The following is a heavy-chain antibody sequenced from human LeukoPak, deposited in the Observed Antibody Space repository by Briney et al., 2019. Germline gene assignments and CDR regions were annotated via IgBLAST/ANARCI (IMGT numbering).Heavy chain of an antibody. CDR3: ARDCSGGSCYGAFDI. V-gene: IGHV4-59*12. CDR2: IYDSGST. Sequence: SETLSLTCTVSGGSISSYYWSWIRQPPGKGLEWIGYIYDSGSTYYNPSLKSRITISVDTSENRFSLKLSSVTATDTAVYYCARDCSGGSCYGAFDIWGQGTMVTVSS. D-gene: IGHD2-15*01. CDR1: GGSISSYY. J-gene: IGHJ3*02.